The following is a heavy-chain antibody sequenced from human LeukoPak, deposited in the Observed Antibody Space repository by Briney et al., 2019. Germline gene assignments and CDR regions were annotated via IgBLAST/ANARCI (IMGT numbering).Heavy chain of an antibody. CDR1: GGSISSSSYY. D-gene: IGHD6-19*01. J-gene: IGHJ3*02. Sequence: SETLSLTCTVSGGSISSSSYYWGWIRQPPGKGLEWIGSIYYSGSTYYNPSLKSRVTISLDTSKNQFSLKLSSVTAADTAVYYCASRIAVAGAAFDIWGQGTMVTVSS. V-gene: IGHV4-39*07. CDR2: IYYSGST. CDR3: ASRIAVAGAAFDI.